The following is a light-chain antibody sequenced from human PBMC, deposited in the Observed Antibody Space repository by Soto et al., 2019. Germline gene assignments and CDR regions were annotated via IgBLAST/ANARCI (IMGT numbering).Light chain of an antibody. V-gene: IGKV1-5*01. CDR1: QSISSW. Sequence: IQMTQSPSTLSASVGDRDTITCRASQSISSWLAWYQQKPGKAPKLLIYDASSLESGVPSRCSGSGSGTEFTLTISSLQPDDFATYYCQQYNSYLYTVGQGTKLEIK. CDR3: QQYNSYLYT. J-gene: IGKJ2*01. CDR2: DAS.